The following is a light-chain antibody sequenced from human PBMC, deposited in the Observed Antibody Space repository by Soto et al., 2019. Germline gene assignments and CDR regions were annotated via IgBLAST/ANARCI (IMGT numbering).Light chain of an antibody. J-gene: IGLJ1*01. CDR1: SSDVGYYDY. CDR3: SSYVGSNNFV. V-gene: IGLV2-8*01. CDR2: EVT. Sequence: QSALPQPPSASGFPGQSVTISCTGTSSDVGYYDYVSWYQQHPVKAPKLVIYEVTKRPSGVPDRVSASKSGNTASLTVSGRRAEDEADYYCSSYVGSNNFVFGSGTKLTVL.